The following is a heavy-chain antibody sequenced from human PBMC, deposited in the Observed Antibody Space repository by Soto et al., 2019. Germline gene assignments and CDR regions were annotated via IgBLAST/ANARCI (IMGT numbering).Heavy chain of an antibody. J-gene: IGHJ4*02. CDR3: ARSYGDLPDY. D-gene: IGHD4-17*01. CDR2: IYYSGST. Sequence: QVQLQESGPGLVKPSETLSLNCSVSGGSIGTYFLGWIRQPPGKGLEWIGHIYYSGSTSYNPSLRSRVTISFDTSKNQFYLRLRSVSAADTAVYYCARSYGDLPDYWGQGTLVT. V-gene: IGHV4-59*08. CDR1: GGSIGTYF.